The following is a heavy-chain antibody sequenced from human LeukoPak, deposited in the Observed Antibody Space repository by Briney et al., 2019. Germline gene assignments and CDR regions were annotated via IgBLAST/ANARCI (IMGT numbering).Heavy chain of an antibody. CDR1: GYTFTGYY. D-gene: IGHD6-13*01. CDR2: INPNSGGT. CDR3: ARVRRSSSSWYSYYFDY. Sequence: ASVEVSCKASGYTFTGYYMHWVRQAPGQGLEWMGWINPNSGGTNYAQKFQGRVTMTRDTSISTAYMELSRLRSDDTAVYYCARVRRSSSSWYSYYFDYWGQGTLVTVSS. J-gene: IGHJ4*02. V-gene: IGHV1-2*02.